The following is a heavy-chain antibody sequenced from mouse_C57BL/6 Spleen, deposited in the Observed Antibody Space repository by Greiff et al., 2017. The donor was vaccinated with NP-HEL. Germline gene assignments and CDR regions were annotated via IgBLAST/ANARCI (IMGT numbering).Heavy chain of an antibody. CDR3: ARSSNIYAMDY. CDR1: GYTFTSYW. CDR2: IDPSDSYT. Sequence: QVQLQQPGAELVMPGASVKLSCKASGYTFTSYWMHWVKQRPGQGLEWIGEIDPSDSYTNYTQKFKGKSTLTVDKSSSTAYMQLSSLTSEDSAVYYCARSSNIYAMDYWGQGTSVTVSS. J-gene: IGHJ4*01. V-gene: IGHV1-69*01. D-gene: IGHD2-5*01.